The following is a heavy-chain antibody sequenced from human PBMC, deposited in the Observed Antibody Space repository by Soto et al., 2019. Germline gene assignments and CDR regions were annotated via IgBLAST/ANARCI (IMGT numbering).Heavy chain of an antibody. CDR3: AKDRYGDYDVTGYFDY. J-gene: IGHJ4*02. CDR1: GFTFSSYG. CDR2: ISYDGSNK. D-gene: IGHD4-17*01. V-gene: IGHV3-30*18. Sequence: GGSLRLSCAASGFTFSSYGMHWVRQAPGKGLEWVAVISYDGSNKYYADSVKGRFTISRDNSKNTLYLQMNSLRAEDTAVYYCAKDRYGDYDVTGYFDYWGQGTLVTVSS.